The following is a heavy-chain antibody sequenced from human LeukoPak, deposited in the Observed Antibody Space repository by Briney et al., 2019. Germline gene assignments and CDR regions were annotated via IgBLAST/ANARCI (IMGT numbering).Heavy chain of an antibody. CDR1: GYSFTSYW. CDR3: ARGLWGGWSGSYSPYDY. V-gene: IGHV5-51*01. D-gene: IGHD3-10*01. Sequence: GESLKISCKGSGYSFTSYWIGWVRQMPGKGLEWMGIIYPGDSDTRYSPSFQGQVTISADKSISTAYLQWSSPKASDTAMYYCARGLWGGWSGSYSPYDYWGQGTLVTVSS. J-gene: IGHJ4*02. CDR2: IYPGDSDT.